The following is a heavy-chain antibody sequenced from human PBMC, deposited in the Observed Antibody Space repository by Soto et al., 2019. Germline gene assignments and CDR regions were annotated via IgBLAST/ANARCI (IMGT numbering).Heavy chain of an antibody. Sequence: LRLSFAASGFIFDDYAMHWVRQSPGKGLEWVSGISWNSGHIDYAAPVRGRFTISRDNAKNSVYLQMNSLTSEDTALYYCEKTRDLGKFGDNCPGHSGCDRWGLGALVTVSS. CDR2: ISWNSGHI. J-gene: IGHJ5*02. V-gene: IGHV3-9*01. D-gene: IGHD2-15*01. CDR1: GFIFDDYA. CDR3: EKTRDLGKFGDNCPGHSGCDR.